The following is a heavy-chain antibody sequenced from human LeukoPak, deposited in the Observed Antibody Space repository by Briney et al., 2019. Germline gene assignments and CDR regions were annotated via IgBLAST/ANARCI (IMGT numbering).Heavy chain of an antibody. D-gene: IGHD3-22*01. Sequence: PGGSLRLSCAASGFTFSSYAMHWVRQAPGKGLEWVAVISYDGSNKYYADSVKGRFAISRDDSKNTLYLQMSRLRAEDTAVYYCARVGYAYHFDRNYYFDYWGQGTLATVSS. CDR1: GFTFSSYA. V-gene: IGHV3-30*09. CDR2: ISYDGSNK. J-gene: IGHJ4*02. CDR3: ARVGYAYHFDRNYYFDY.